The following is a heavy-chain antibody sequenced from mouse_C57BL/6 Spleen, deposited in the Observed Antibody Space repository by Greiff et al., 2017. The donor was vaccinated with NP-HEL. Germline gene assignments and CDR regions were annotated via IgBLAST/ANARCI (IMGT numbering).Heavy chain of an antibody. CDR2: INPYNGDT. D-gene: IGHD1-1*01. CDR3: ARSTTVFRMDY. V-gene: IGHV1-20*01. Sequence: VQLQQSGPELVKPGDSVKISCKASGYSFTGYFMNWVMQSHGKSLEWIGRINPYNGDTFYNQKFKGKATLTVDKSSSTAHMELRSLTSEDSAVYYCARSTTVFRMDYWGQGTSVTVSS. CDR1: GYSFTGYF. J-gene: IGHJ4*01.